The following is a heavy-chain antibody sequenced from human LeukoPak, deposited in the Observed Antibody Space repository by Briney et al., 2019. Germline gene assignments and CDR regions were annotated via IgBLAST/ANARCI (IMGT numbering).Heavy chain of an antibody. CDR3: ARVIPRWLLYYYYYYMDV. D-gene: IGHD5-12*01. Sequence: GASVKVSCKASGYTFTSYDIDWVRQATGQGLEWMGWMNPNSGNTGYAQKFQGRVTMTRNTSISTAYMELSSLRSEDTAVYYCARVIPRWLLYYYYYYMDVWGKGTTVTISS. CDR2: MNPNSGNT. V-gene: IGHV1-8*01. J-gene: IGHJ6*03. CDR1: GYTFTSYD.